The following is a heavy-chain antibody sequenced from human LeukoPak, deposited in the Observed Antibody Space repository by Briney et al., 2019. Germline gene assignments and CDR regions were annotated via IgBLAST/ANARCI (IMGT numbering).Heavy chain of an antibody. J-gene: IGHJ4*02. V-gene: IGHV3-23*01. CDR1: GFTFSSYA. CDR3: AKGPNLVLRYFDWVPDYSFDY. D-gene: IGHD3-9*01. Sequence: GSLRLSCAASGFTFSSYAMSWVRQAPGKGLEWVSAISGSGGSTYYADSVKGRFTISRDNSKNTLYLQMNSLRAEDTAVYYCAKGPNLVLRYFDWVPDYSFDYWGQGTLVTVSS. CDR2: ISGSGGST.